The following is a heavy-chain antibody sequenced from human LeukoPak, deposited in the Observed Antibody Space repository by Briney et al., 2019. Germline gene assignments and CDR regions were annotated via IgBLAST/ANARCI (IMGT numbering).Heavy chain of an antibody. V-gene: IGHV3-49*04. D-gene: IGHD3-10*01. CDR3: TRDLGITMVRGLDY. CDR1: GFTFGDYA. CDR2: IRSKAYGGTT. Sequence: GGSLRLSCTASGFTFGDYAMSWVRQAPGKGLGWVGFIRSKAYGGTTEYAASVKGRFTISRDDSKSIAYLQMNSLKTEDTAVYYCTRDLGITMVRGLDYWGQGTLVTVSS. J-gene: IGHJ4*02.